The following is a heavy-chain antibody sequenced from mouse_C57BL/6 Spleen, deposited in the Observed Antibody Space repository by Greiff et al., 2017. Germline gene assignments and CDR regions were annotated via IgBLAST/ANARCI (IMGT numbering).Heavy chain of an antibody. Sequence: EVQRVESGGGLVQPGGSLKLSCAASGFTFSDYYMYWVRQTPEKRLEWVAYISNGGGSTYYPDTVKGRFTISRDNAKNTLYLQMSRLKSEDTAMYYCARSYSNSPFAYWGQGTLVTVSA. CDR2: ISNGGGST. CDR1: GFTFSDYY. J-gene: IGHJ3*01. CDR3: ARSYSNSPFAY. D-gene: IGHD2-5*01. V-gene: IGHV5-12*01.